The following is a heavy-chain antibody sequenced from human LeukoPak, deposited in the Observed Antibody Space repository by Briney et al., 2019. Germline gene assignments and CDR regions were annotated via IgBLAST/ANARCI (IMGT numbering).Heavy chain of an antibody. Sequence: GGSLRLSCAASGFTVSSNYMSWVRQAPGKGLEWVSVIYSGGSTYYADSVKGRFTISRDNSKNTLYLQMNSLRAEDTAVYYCARSGSYYNGKAFDIWGQGTMVTVSS. J-gene: IGHJ3*02. CDR2: IYSGGST. CDR3: ARSGSYYNGKAFDI. V-gene: IGHV3-53*01. CDR1: GFTVSSNY. D-gene: IGHD3-10*01.